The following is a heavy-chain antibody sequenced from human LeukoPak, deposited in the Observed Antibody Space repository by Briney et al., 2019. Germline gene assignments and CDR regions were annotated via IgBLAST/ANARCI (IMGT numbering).Heavy chain of an antibody. CDR2: IYYSGST. J-gene: IGHJ4*02. CDR1: GGSISRSSSYY. CDR3: ARLRSGYHDY. D-gene: IGHD3-3*01. Sequence: SETLSLTCTVSGGSISRSSSYYWGWIRQPPGKGLEWIGSIYYSGSTYYNPSLKSRVTISVDTSKNQFSLKLSSVTAADTAVYYCARLRSGYHDYWGEGTLVTVS. V-gene: IGHV4-39*01.